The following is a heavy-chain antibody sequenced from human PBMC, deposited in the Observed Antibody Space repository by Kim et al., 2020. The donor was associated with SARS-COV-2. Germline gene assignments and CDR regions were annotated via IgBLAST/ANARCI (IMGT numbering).Heavy chain of an antibody. J-gene: IGHJ6*02. CDR2: ICYDGRNK. CDR1: GFSFGSYA. V-gene: IGHV3-30-3*01. Sequence: GGSLRLSCAASGFSFGSYAMNWVRQAPGKGLEWVAVICYDGRNKDYADSVKGRFTISRDNSKNTLYLQMNSLRAEDTAVYYCARGEYHESVSVSDYYDGMDVWGQGTTVTVSS. D-gene: IGHD2-2*01. CDR3: ARGEYHESVSVSDYYDGMDV.